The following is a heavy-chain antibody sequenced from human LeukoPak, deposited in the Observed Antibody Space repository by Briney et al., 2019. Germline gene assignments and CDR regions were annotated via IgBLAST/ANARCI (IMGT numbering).Heavy chain of an antibody. V-gene: IGHV4-4*02. CDR3: ARKGYGDYRTFDY. CDR2: IYHSGST. D-gene: IGHD4-17*01. J-gene: IGHJ4*02. CDR1: GGSISSSNW. Sequence: SGTLSLTCAVSGGSISSSNWWSWVRQPPGKGLEWIGEIYHSGSTNYNPSLKSRVTISVDKSKNQFSLKLSSATAADTAVYYCARKGYGDYRTFDYWGQGTLVTVSS.